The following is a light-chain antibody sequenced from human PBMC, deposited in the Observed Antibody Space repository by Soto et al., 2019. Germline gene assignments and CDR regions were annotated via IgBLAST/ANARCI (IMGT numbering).Light chain of an antibody. Sequence: EIVLTQSPATLSLSPGGRATLSCTASQSVNSYLACYQHRPGQAPRLPIYDTFNRATGVPARFSGSGSGTDFTLTISSLEPEDFAVYYCQHRTSRYTFGQGTKVDNK. J-gene: IGKJ2*01. V-gene: IGKV3-11*01. CDR1: QSVNSY. CDR2: DTF. CDR3: QHRTSRYT.